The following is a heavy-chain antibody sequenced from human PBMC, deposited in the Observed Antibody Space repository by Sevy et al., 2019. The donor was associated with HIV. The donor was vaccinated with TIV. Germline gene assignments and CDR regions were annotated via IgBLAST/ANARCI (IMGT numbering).Heavy chain of an antibody. J-gene: IGHJ4*02. Sequence: SETLSLTCTVSGGSISSSSYYWGWIRPPPGKGLEWIGSIYYSGSTYYNPSLKSRVTISVDTSKNQFSLKLSSVTAADTAVYYCASGENYYDSSGYPYFDYWGQGTLVTVSS. CDR2: IYYSGST. CDR1: GGSISSSSYY. CDR3: ASGENYYDSSGYPYFDY. V-gene: IGHV4-39*01. D-gene: IGHD3-22*01.